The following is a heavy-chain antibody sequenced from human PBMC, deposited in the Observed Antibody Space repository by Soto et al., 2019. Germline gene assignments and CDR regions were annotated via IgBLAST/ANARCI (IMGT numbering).Heavy chain of an antibody. V-gene: IGHV1-69*08. Sequence: QVQLVQSGAEVKKPGSSVKVSCKASGGTFSSYTISWVRQAPGQGREWMGRIIPILGIANYAQKFQGRVTITADKSTSTAYMELSSLRSEDTAVYYCAREQRVAGGNWFDPWGQGTLVTVSS. D-gene: IGHD6-19*01. CDR3: AREQRVAGGNWFDP. CDR2: IIPILGIA. CDR1: GGTFSSYT. J-gene: IGHJ5*02.